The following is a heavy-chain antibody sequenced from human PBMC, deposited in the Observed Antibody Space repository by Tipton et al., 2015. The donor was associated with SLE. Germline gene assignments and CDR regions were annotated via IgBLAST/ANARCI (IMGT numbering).Heavy chain of an antibody. CDR2: INHSGST. CDR1: GGSFSGYY. D-gene: IGHD5-12*01. Sequence: TLSLTCAVYGGSFSGYYWSWIRQPPGKGLEWIGEINHSGSTYYNPSLKSRITISVDTSKNHFSLKLSSVTAADTAVYYCARGGVGGYDYFDHWGQGPLVTVSS. J-gene: IGHJ4*02. CDR3: ARGGVGGYDYFDH. V-gene: IGHV4-34*09.